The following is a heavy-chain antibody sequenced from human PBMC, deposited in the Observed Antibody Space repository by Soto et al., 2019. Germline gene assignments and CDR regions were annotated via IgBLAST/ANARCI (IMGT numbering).Heavy chain of an antibody. CDR1: GFSISSYY. D-gene: IGHD2-21*02. CDR3: AGSQYATTYCGGDCYLDY. V-gene: IGHV4-59*12. Sequence: SETLSLTCTVSGFSISSYYWSWIRQPPGKGLEWIGYIYYSGSTNYNPSLKSRVTISVDTSKNQFSLKLSSVTAADTAVYYCAGSQYATTYCGGDCYLDYWGQGTLVTVSS. J-gene: IGHJ4*02. CDR2: IYYSGST.